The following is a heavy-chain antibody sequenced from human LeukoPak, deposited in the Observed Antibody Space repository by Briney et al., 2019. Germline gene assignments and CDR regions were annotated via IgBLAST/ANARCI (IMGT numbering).Heavy chain of an antibody. CDR1: GYTFTSYD. V-gene: IGHV1-8*01. CDR3: ARDAIENYDFWSGSYYYFDY. J-gene: IGHJ4*02. D-gene: IGHD3-3*01. Sequence: ASVKVSCKASGYTFTSYDINWVRQATGQGLEWMGWMNPNSGNTGYAQKFQDRVTMTRDTSTSTVYMELSSLTSEDTAVYYCARDAIENYDFWSGSYYYFDYWGQGTLVTVSS. CDR2: MNPNSGNT.